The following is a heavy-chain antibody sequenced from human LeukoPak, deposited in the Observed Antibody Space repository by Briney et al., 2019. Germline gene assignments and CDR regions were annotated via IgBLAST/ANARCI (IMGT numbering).Heavy chain of an antibody. CDR3: AREPDSSGYYHYFDY. CDR1: GFTFSSYG. CDR2: IWYDGSNK. J-gene: IGHJ4*02. D-gene: IGHD3-22*01. Sequence: GGSLRLSCAASGFTFSSYGMHWVRQAPGKGLEWVADIWYDGSNKYYADSVKGRFTISRDNSKNTLYLQMNSLRAEDTAVYYCAREPDSSGYYHYFDYWGQGTLVTVSS. V-gene: IGHV3-33*01.